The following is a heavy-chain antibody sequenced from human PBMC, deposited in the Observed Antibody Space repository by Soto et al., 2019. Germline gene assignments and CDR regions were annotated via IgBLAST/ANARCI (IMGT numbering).Heavy chain of an antibody. CDR3: ATQGLVPFIRGYFDL. Sequence: EVQLVESGGGLVKPGGSLRLSCAASGFTFSTYGMNWVRQAPGKGLEWVSSISRSSTDMFYGDAVKGRFTISRDNAKNSLFLQMDSLRVEDTAVYYCATQGLVPFIRGYFDLWGRGTLVTVSS. J-gene: IGHJ2*01. D-gene: IGHD2-2*01. V-gene: IGHV3-21*01. CDR2: ISRSSTDM. CDR1: GFTFSTYG.